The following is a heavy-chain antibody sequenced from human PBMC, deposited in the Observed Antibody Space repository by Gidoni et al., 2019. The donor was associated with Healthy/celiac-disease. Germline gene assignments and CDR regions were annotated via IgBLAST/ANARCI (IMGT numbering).Heavy chain of an antibody. V-gene: IGHV1-2*02. Sequence: QVQLVQSGAEVKKPGASVKVSCKTSGYAFIDYYMHWVRQAPGQGLEWMGWINPNGGVTNYAQKFQGRVTVTRDTSISTAYMELSRLGSDDTAVYYCARGGITIFGAIDYWGQGSLVTVSS. CDR1: GYAFIDYY. CDR2: INPNGGVT. D-gene: IGHD3-3*01. CDR3: ARGGITIFGAIDY. J-gene: IGHJ4*02.